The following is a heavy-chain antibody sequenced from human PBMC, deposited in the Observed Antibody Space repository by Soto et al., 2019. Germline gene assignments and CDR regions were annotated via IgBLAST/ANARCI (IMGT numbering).Heavy chain of an antibody. CDR1: GYTFTSYY. J-gene: IGHJ4*02. Sequence: QVQLVQSGAEVKKPGASVKVSCKASGYTFTSYYMHWVRQAPGQGLEWMGIINPSGGSTSYAQKFQGRVTMTKDTSTSTVYMELSSRRSEDTAVYYCASNLGWSSGWYNWGQGTLVTVSS. CDR2: INPSGGST. CDR3: ASNLGWSSGWYN. V-gene: IGHV1-46*01. D-gene: IGHD6-19*01.